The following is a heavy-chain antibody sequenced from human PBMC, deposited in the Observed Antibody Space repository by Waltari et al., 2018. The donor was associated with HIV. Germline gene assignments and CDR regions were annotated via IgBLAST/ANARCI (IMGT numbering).Heavy chain of an antibody. V-gene: IGHV3-30*01. CDR2: ISYDGSNK. CDR1: GFTFNTYA. CDR3: ARDSSGYYYVGYGMDV. D-gene: IGHD3-22*01. J-gene: IGHJ6*02. Sequence: QVQLVESGGGVVQPGRSLRLYCAASGFTFNTYAIYWVRQAPGKGLECVAVISYDGSNKYYADSVKGRFTISRDNSKNTLYLQMNSLRAEDTAVYYCARDSSGYYYVGYGMDVWGQGTTVTVSS.